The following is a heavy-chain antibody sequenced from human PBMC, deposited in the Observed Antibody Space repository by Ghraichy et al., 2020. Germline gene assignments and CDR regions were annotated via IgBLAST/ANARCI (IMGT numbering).Heavy chain of an antibody. Sequence: ETLRPSCAASGFTFSGYWMSWVRQAPGKGLEWVANIKQDGSEKYYVDSVKGRFTISRDNAENSLFLQMNSLRAEDTALYYCARYPPDYWGQGTLVTVSS. CDR3: ARYPPDY. CDR1: GFTFSGYW. CDR2: IKQDGSEK. J-gene: IGHJ4*02. V-gene: IGHV3-7*01.